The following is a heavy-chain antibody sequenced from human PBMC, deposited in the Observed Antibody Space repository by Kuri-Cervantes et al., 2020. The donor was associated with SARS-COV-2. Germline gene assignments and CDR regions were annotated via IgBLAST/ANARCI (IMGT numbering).Heavy chain of an antibody. CDR3: AREADSGYDH. V-gene: IGHV1-2*02. J-gene: IGHJ5*02. D-gene: IGHD5-12*01. CDR2: INRNSGGT. Sequence: ASVKVSCKASGYTFTGYYMHWVRQAPGQGLEWMGWINRNSGGTNYAQKFQGRVTISSDTSISIAYMELSRLRSDDTAVYYRAREADSGYDHWGQGTLVTVSS. CDR1: GYTFTGYY.